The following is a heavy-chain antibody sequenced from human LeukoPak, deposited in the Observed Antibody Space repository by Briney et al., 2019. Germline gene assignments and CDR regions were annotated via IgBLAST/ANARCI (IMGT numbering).Heavy chain of an antibody. D-gene: IGHD1-26*01. J-gene: IGHJ4*02. CDR1: GGSISSGGYY. CDR2: IYYSGST. Sequence: SETLSLTCTVSGGSISSGGYYWSWIRQHPGKGLEWIGYIYYSGSTYYNPSLKSRVTISVDTSKNQFSLKPSSVTAADTAVYYCARVDGSYCFDYWGQGTLVTVSS. CDR3: ARVDGSYCFDY. V-gene: IGHV4-31*03.